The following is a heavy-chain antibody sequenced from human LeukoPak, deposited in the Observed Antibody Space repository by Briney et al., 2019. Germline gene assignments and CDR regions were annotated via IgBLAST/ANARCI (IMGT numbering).Heavy chain of an antibody. CDR2: INPNSGGT. V-gene: IGHV1-2*02. J-gene: IGHJ4*02. CDR3: ARDLTVGFDC. CDR1: GYTLTGYY. D-gene: IGHD1-26*01. Sequence: GSVKVSCKASGYTLTGYYMHWVRQAPGRGLEWMGWINPNSGGTNYAQKFQGRVTMTRDTSISTAYMELSRLRSDDTAVYYCARDLTVGFDCWGQGTLVTVPS.